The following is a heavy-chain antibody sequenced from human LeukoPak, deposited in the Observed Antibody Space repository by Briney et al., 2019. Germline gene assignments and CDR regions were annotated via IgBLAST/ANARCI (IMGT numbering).Heavy chain of an antibody. CDR2: ISAYNGNT. J-gene: IGHJ4*02. V-gene: IGHV1-18*01. CDR1: GYTFTSYG. Sequence: GVSVKVSCKASGYTFTSYGISWVRQAPGQGLEWMGWISAYNGNTNYAQKLQGRVTMTTDTSTSTAYMELRSLRSDVTAVYYCARGPPYVWGSYRYDYWGQGTLVTVSS. CDR3: ARGPPYVWGSYRYDY. D-gene: IGHD3-16*02.